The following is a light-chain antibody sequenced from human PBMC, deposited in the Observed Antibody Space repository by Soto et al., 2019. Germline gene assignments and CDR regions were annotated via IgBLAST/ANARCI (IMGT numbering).Light chain of an antibody. CDR1: SSDVGGYNY. J-gene: IGLJ1*01. CDR3: CSYAGSPFV. CDR2: DVT. V-gene: IGLV2-11*01. Sequence: QSALTQPRSVSGSPGQSVAISCTGTSSDVGGYNYVSWYQQHPGKVPKLSIYDVTKRPSGVPDRFSGSKSDNTASLTISGLQAEDEADYYCCSYAGSPFVFGTGTKLTVL.